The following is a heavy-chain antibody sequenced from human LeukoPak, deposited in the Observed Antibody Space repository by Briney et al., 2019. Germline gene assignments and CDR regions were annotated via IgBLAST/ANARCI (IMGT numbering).Heavy chain of an antibody. D-gene: IGHD6-19*01. CDR1: GGSISSSNW. Sequence: SETLSLTCAVSGGSISSSNWWSWVRQPPGKGLEWIGEIYHSGSTNYNPSLKSRVTISVGKSKNQFSLKLSSVTAADTAVYYCARTGGSYRSDWPLDFWGQGTLVTVSS. J-gene: IGHJ4*02. CDR3: ARTGGSYRSDWPLDF. V-gene: IGHV4-4*02. CDR2: IYHSGST.